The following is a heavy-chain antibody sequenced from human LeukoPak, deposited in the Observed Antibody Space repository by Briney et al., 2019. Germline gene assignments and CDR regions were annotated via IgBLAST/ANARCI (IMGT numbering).Heavy chain of an antibody. V-gene: IGHV1-69*06. D-gene: IGHD1-1*01. Sequence: SVKVSCKASGGTFSSYAISWVRQAPGQGLEWMGGIIPIFGTANYAQKFQGRVTITADKSTSTAYMELSSLRSEDTAVYYCASGIMFGTTGTTHPKKHYYYGMDVWGKGTTVTVSS. CDR1: GGTFSSYA. CDR3: ASGIMFGTTGTTHPKKHYYYGMDV. J-gene: IGHJ6*04. CDR2: IIPIFGTA.